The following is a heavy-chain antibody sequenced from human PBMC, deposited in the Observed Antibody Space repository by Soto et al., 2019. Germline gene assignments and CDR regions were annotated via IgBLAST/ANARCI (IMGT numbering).Heavy chain of an antibody. V-gene: IGHV4-59*01. J-gene: IGHJ4*02. Sequence: SEPLCLTCTVSGGSINNYYWSWIRQPPGKGLEWIGYIYYIGSTNYNPSLKSRVTMSVDTSNDQFSLKLSSVTAADTAVYYCARVVDFWSGYYLDSWGQGNLVTVSS. CDR2: IYYIGST. CDR1: GGSINNYY. D-gene: IGHD3-3*01. CDR3: ARVVDFWSGYYLDS.